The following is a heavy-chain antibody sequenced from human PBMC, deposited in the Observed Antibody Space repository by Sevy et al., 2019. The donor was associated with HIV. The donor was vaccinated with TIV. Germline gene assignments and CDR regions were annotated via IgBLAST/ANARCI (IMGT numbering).Heavy chain of an antibody. D-gene: IGHD2-15*01. V-gene: IGHV4-34*01. CDR1: GGSFSGYY. Sequence: SETLSLTCAVYGGSFSGYYWSWIRQPPGKGLEWIGEINHSGSTNYNPSIKSRVTISVDTSKNQFSLKLSSVTAADTAVYYCAKLGYCSGGSCYSPYYYGMDVWGQGTTVTVSS. CDR2: INHSGST. J-gene: IGHJ6*02. CDR3: AKLGYCSGGSCYSPYYYGMDV.